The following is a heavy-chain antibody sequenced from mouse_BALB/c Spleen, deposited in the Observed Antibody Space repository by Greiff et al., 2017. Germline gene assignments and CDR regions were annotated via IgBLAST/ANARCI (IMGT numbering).Heavy chain of an antibody. CDR2: INTSTGYT. D-gene: IGHD4-1*01. V-gene: IGHV1-7*01. CDR1: GYTFTSYW. Sequence: VKLQESGAELAKPGASVKMSCKASGYTFTSYWMHWVKQRPGQGLEWVGYINTSTGYTEYNQKFKDKATLTADKSSSTVYMQRSSLTSEDSAVYYCARKEALGQVAYWGQGTLVTVSA. J-gene: IGHJ3*01. CDR3: ARKEALGQVAY.